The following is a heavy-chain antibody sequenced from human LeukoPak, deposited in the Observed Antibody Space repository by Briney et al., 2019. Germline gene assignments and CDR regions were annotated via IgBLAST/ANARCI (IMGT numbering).Heavy chain of an antibody. CDR2: ISGNSGSI. V-gene: IGHV3-9*01. D-gene: IGHD5-12*01. J-gene: IGHJ3*02. CDR3: AKASTPDPLYDDAFDI. CDR1: GFTFDDYA. Sequence: GGSLRLSCAASGFTFDDYAMHWVGQAPGKGLEGVSGISGNSGSIVYADSVKGRFTISRENAKNSLYLQMKRLRDEDTAWYYCAKASTPDPLYDDAFDIWGQGTMVTVSS.